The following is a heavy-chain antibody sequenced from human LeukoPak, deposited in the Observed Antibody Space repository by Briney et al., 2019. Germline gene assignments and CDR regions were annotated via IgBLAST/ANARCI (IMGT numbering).Heavy chain of an antibody. J-gene: IGHJ4*02. Sequence: GGSLRLSCAASGFTFSSYAMSWVRQAPGKGLEWVANIKYDGREKQYVDSVKGRFTISRDNAKNSLLLQMNSLGAEDTAVYYCARYLNSGPEDFWGQGTLVTVSS. CDR2: IKYDGREK. V-gene: IGHV3-7*01. CDR3: ARYLNSGPEDF. D-gene: IGHD1-26*01. CDR1: GFTFSSYA.